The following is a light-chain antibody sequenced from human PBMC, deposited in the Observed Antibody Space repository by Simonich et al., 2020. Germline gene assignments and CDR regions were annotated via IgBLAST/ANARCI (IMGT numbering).Light chain of an antibody. Sequence: EIVMTQSPATLSVSPGERATLSCRASQSVSSNLAWYQQKPGQAPSLLLYGASTRATGIPARFSGSGSGTEFTLTISSLQSEDFAVYYCQQYNNWPPTFGGGTKVEIK. CDR3: QQYNNWPPT. J-gene: IGKJ4*01. V-gene: IGKV3-15*01. CDR2: GAS. CDR1: QSVSSN.